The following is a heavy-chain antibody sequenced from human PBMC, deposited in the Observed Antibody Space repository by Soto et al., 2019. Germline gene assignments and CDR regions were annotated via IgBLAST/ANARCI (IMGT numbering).Heavy chain of an antibody. V-gene: IGHV4-34*01. D-gene: IGHD3-10*01. CDR2: INHSGSM. CDR3: ARWPRYGSGSYYYYYSGLDV. Sequence: TLSLTCAVYGESFSGYYWSWIRQPPGKGLEWIGEINHSGSMNYNPSLKSRVTMSVDTSKNQFSLNLNSVTAADTAVYYCARWPRYGSGSYYYYYSGLDVWGQGTTVTVSS. J-gene: IGHJ6*02. CDR1: GESFSGYY.